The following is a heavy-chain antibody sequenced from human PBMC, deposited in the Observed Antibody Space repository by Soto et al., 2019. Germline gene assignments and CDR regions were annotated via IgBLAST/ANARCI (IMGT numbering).Heavy chain of an antibody. V-gene: IGHV4-59*11. CDR3: ARDRYYGGADY. Sequence: TLSLTCTVSGVSISPHYWSWIRQSPGKGLEWIGYIYYSGSTTYNPSLRRRVTMSVDTSKNQFSLKLNSVTAADTAVYYCARDRYYGGADYWGQGTLVTVSS. CDR2: IYYSGST. J-gene: IGHJ4*02. CDR1: GVSISPHY. D-gene: IGHD3-10*01.